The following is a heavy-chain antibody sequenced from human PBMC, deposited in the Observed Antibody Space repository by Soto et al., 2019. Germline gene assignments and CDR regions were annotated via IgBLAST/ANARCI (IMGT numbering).Heavy chain of an antibody. Sequence: QVQLQDSGPGLGKPSGTLSLTCTVSGGSISSDYWNWIRQPPGKGLEWIGYIHSGSTTYSASLRSRVTISVDTSKNQFSLKLSSVTAADTAVYFCARHDGSRSTDYWGQGTLVTVSS. CDR3: ARHDGSRSTDY. CDR2: IHSGST. J-gene: IGHJ4*02. CDR1: GGSISSDY. D-gene: IGHD3-10*01. V-gene: IGHV4-59*08.